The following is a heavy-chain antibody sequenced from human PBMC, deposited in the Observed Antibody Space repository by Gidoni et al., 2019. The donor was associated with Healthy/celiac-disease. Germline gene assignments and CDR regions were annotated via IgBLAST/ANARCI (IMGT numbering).Heavy chain of an antibody. CDR1: GYTFTSYA. CDR3: ASATLIRGYSGYDALPSSDY. V-gene: IGHV7-4-1*02. CDR2: INTNTGNP. Sequence: QVQLVQSGSELKKPGASVTVSCKASGYTFTSYAMHWVRQAPGQGLEWMGWINTNTGNPTYAQGFTGRFVFSLDTSVSTAYLQISSLKAEDTAVYYCASATLIRGYSGYDALPSSDYWGQGTLVTVSS. D-gene: IGHD5-12*01. J-gene: IGHJ4*02.